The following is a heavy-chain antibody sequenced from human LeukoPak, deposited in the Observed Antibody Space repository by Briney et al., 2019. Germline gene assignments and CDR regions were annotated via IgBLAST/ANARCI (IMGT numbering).Heavy chain of an antibody. J-gene: IGHJ4*02. D-gene: IGHD1-26*01. CDR2: LSRSGSTI. Sequence: GGSLRLSCAASGFTFNSYSMKWVRQAPGEGLEWISYLSRSGSTIYYAASVKGRFTISRDNAKNSLYLQMNSLRAEDTAVYYCARIWDGYSGSDYWGQGTLVTVSS. CDR1: GFTFNSYS. V-gene: IGHV3-48*01. CDR3: ARIWDGYSGSDY.